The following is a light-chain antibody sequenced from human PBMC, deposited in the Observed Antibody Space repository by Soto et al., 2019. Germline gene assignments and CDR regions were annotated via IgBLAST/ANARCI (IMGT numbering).Light chain of an antibody. J-gene: IGKJ1*01. Sequence: EIVLTQSPGTLSLSPGERATLSCRASQSVSSSYLAWYQQKPGQAPRLLIYGASSRATGIPDRFSGSGSGKDFTLTISRLEPEDFAVYYCQQGETFGQGTKV. CDR2: GAS. V-gene: IGKV3-20*01. CDR1: QSVSSSY. CDR3: QQGET.